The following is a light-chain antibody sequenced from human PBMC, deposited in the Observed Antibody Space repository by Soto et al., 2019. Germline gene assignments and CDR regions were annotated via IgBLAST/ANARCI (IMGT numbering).Light chain of an antibody. CDR3: SSYTTSSTRV. Sequence: QSALTQPASVSGSPGQSITISCTGTSSDVGGYIYVSWYQQHPGKAPKLMIYEVSNRPSGVSNRFSGSKSGNTASLTISGLQAEDEADYYCSSYTTSSTRVFGTGTKVTVL. CDR1: SSDVGGYIY. J-gene: IGLJ1*01. V-gene: IGLV2-14*01. CDR2: EVS.